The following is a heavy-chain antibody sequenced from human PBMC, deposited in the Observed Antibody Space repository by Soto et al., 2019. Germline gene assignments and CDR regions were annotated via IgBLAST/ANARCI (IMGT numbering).Heavy chain of an antibody. Sequence: QVQLQESGPGLVKPSQTLSLTCTVSGGSISSGDYYWSWIRQPPGKGLEWIGYIYYSGSTYYNPSLKSRVNISGETSKDQFSLKLSSVTGADTGVYYCGGQYGDLKFDYWGQGTLVTVSS. V-gene: IGHV4-30-4*01. J-gene: IGHJ4*02. CDR2: IYYSGST. D-gene: IGHD4-17*01. CDR1: GGSISSGDYY. CDR3: GGQYGDLKFDY.